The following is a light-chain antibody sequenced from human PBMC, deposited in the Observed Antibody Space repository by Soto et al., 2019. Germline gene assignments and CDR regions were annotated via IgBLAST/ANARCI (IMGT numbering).Light chain of an antibody. CDR3: NSFTTTNTYV. CDR2: DVS. CDR1: SSDVGGFDH. V-gene: IGLV2-14*03. J-gene: IGLJ1*01. Sequence: QSALTXPASVSGSPGQSITISCTGASSDVGGFDHVSWYQQHPGKVPRLLIYDVSSRPSGVPDRFSGSKSGNTASLTISGLQAEDEADYYCNSFTTTNTYVFGTGTKVTVL.